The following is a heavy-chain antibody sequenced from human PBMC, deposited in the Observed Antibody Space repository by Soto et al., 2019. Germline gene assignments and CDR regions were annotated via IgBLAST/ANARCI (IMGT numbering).Heavy chain of an antibody. V-gene: IGHV3-23*01. J-gene: IGHJ4*02. D-gene: IGHD6-13*01. CDR1: GFTFSNYA. CDR3: AKDPTSSYSSSWVDY. CDR2: LSGSGGST. Sequence: QPGGSLRLSCAASGFTFSNYAMSWVRQAPGRGLEWVSALSGSGGSTYYADSVKGRFTISRDNSKNTLYLQMNSLRAEDTAVYYCAKDPTSSYSSSWVDYWGQGTLVTVSS.